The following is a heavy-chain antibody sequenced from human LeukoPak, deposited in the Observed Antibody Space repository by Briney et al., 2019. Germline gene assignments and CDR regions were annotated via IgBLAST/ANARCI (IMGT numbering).Heavy chain of an antibody. J-gene: IGHJ6*03. Sequence: ASVKASCKASGGTFSSYAISWVRQATGQGLEWMGWMNPNSGNTGYAQKFQGRVTMTRNTSISTAYMELSSLRSEDTAVYYCARGYGDYYYYYMDVWGKGTTVTISS. CDR2: MNPNSGNT. CDR3: ARGYGDYYYYYMDV. V-gene: IGHV1-8*02. D-gene: IGHD4-17*01. CDR1: GGTFSSYA.